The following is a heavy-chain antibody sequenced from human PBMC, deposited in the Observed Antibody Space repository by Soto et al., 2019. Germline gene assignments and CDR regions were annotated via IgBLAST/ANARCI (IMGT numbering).Heavy chain of an antibody. CDR1: GYTFTSYY. D-gene: IGHD6-6*01. CDR2: INPSGGST. CDR3: ARDFPSSIAAPNYFDY. V-gene: IGHV1-46*01. J-gene: IGHJ4*02. Sequence: GASVKVSCKASGYTFTSYYMHWVRQAPGQGLEWMGIINPSGGSTSYAQKFQGRVTMTRDTSTSTVYMELSSLRSEDTAVYYCARDFPSSIAAPNYFDYWGQGTLVTVSS.